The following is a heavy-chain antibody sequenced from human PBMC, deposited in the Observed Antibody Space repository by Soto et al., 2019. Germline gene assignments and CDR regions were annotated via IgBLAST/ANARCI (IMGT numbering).Heavy chain of an antibody. CDR1: GDSVSSNGAA. Sequence: QVQLQQSGPGLVKPSQTLSLTCAISGDSVSSNGAAWNWIRQSPSRGLEWLGRTYYRSKWYNDYAVSVKSRISINPDTSKSQFSLQLNSVTPEDTAVYYCARDKHDYFNRGIGFDTWGQGILVTVSS. V-gene: IGHV6-1*02. D-gene: IGHD4-17*01. CDR3: ARDKHDYFNRGIGFDT. CDR2: TYYRSKWYN. J-gene: IGHJ5*02.